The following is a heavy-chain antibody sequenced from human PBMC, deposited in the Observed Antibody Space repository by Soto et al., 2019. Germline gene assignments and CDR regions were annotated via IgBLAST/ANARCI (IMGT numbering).Heavy chain of an antibody. Sequence: SETLSLTCAVYGGSFSGYYWSWIRQPPGKGLEWIGEINHSGSTNYNPSLKSRVTISVDTSKNQFSLKLSSVTAADTAVYYCARGRVRYFDWLFPALDYWGQGTLVTVSS. CDR3: ARGRVRYFDWLFPALDY. V-gene: IGHV4-34*01. D-gene: IGHD3-9*01. CDR1: GGSFSGYY. J-gene: IGHJ4*02. CDR2: INHSGST.